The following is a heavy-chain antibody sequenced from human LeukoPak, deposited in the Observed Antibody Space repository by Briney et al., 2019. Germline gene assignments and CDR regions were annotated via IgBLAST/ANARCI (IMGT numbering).Heavy chain of an antibody. D-gene: IGHD3-22*01. CDR1: GYSISSGYY. V-gene: IGHV4-38-2*02. CDR2: IYHSGST. CDR3: ARETPGPYYYDSSGYYPDY. J-gene: IGHJ4*02. Sequence: SETLSLTCTVSGYSISSGYYWGWIRQPPGKGLEWIGSIYHSGSTYYNPSLKSRVTISVDTSKNQFSLKLSSVTAADTAVYYCARETPGPYYYDSSGYYPDYWGQGTLVTVSS.